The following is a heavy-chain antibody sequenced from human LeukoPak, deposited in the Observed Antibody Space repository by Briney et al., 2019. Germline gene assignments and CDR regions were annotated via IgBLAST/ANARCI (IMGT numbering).Heavy chain of an antibody. CDR2: IYHSGTT. CDR1: GDSMTRGGYY. V-gene: IGHV4-31*03. Sequence: SQTLSLTCTVSGDSMTRGGYYWSWVRQHPGKGLEWVGFIYHSGTTFYNPSLESRATISVDTSQNQFSLRLTSVTAADTAVYYCARAVDYRNYFDYWGQGTLVTVSS. J-gene: IGHJ4*02. D-gene: IGHD4-11*01. CDR3: ARAVDYRNYFDY.